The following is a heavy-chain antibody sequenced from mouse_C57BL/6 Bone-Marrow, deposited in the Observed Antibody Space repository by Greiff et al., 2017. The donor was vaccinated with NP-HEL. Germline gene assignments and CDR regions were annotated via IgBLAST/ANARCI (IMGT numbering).Heavy chain of an antibody. CDR2: IDPANGNT. Sequence: EVQLQQSVAELVRPGASVKLSCTASGFNFKNTYMHWVKQRPEQGLEWIGRIDPANGNTKYAPKFQGKATITADTSSNTAYLQLSSLTSEDTANYYCARKGDGSYWYFDVWGTGTTVTVSS. CDR1: GFNFKNTY. D-gene: IGHD2-3*01. J-gene: IGHJ1*03. V-gene: IGHV14-3*01. CDR3: ARKGDGSYWYFDV.